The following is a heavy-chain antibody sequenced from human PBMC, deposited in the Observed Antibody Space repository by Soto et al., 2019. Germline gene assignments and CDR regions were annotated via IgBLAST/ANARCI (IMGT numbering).Heavy chain of an antibody. CDR1: GFTFSGYW. V-gene: IGHV3-74*01. CDR3: ARGFNSALDI. CDR2: IHTDGSIT. Sequence: GGALRLSCETSGFTFSGYWMHLGRQVPGKGLMWISRIHTDGSITTYADSVKGRFTISSDNARNTVFLQMNSLRAEDTAVYYCARGFNSALDIWGQGKMVTVSS. J-gene: IGHJ3*02.